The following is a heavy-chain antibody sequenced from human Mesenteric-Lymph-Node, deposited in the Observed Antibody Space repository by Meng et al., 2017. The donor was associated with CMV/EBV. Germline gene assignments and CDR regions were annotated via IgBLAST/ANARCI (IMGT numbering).Heavy chain of an antibody. CDR3: ARDNSISSDFDY. CDR2: IYYSGST. J-gene: IGHJ4*02. V-gene: IGHV4-38-2*02. D-gene: IGHD6-6*01. CDR1: GYSISSGYY. Sequence: SETLSLTCTVSGYSISSGYYWGWIRQPPGKGLEWIGSIYYSGSTYYNPSLKSRVTISVDTSKNQFSLKLSSVTAADTAVYYCARDNSISSDFDYWGQGTLVTVSS.